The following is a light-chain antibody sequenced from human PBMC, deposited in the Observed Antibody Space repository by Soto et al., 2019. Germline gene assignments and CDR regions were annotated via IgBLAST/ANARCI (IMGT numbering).Light chain of an antibody. V-gene: IGKV2-30*01. CDR3: MQGTHWPPYT. J-gene: IGKJ2*01. CDR2: KVS. CDR1: QSLVYSDGNAY. Sequence: DVVMTQSPLSLPVTLGQPASISCRSSQSLVYSDGNAYLNWFHQRPGQSPRRLIYKVSYRDSGVPERFRGSGAGTDFTLKISRVEAEDVGVYYCMQGTHWPPYTFGQGTKLEIK.